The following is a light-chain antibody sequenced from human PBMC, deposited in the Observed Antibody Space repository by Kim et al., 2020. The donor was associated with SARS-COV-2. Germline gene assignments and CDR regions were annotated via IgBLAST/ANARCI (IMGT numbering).Light chain of an antibody. CDR1: SSSIGSNY. CDR2: RNN. V-gene: IGLV1-47*01. Sequence: QSVLTQPPSASGTPGQRVTISCSGSSSSIGSNYVYWYQQFPGTAPKLLIYRNNQRPSGVPDRFSGSKSGTSASLAISGLRSEDEADYYCAAWDGSLNGWVFGGGTKLTVL. CDR3: AAWDGSLNGWV. J-gene: IGLJ3*02.